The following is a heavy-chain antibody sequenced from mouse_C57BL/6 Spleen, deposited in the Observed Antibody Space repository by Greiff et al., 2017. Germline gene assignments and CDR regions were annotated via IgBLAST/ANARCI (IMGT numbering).Heavy chain of an antibody. Sequence: VQLQQSGAELVKPGASVKLSCTASGFNIKDYYMHWVKQRTEQGLEWIGRIDPEDGETKYAPKFQGKATITADTSSNTAYLQLSSLTSEDTAVYYCARSDSDGSSYVNWYFDVWGTGTTVTVSS. CDR3: ARSDSDGSSYVNWYFDV. V-gene: IGHV14-2*01. D-gene: IGHD1-1*01. CDR1: GFNIKDYY. CDR2: IDPEDGET. J-gene: IGHJ1*03.